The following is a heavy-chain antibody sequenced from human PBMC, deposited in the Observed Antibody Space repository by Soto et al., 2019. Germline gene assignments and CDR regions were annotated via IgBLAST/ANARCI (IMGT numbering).Heavy chain of an antibody. J-gene: IGHJ6*02. CDR2: ISKYSDAI. D-gene: IGHD2-2*01. V-gene: IGHV3-48*02. Sequence: EVQLVESGGDLVQPGGSLRLSCAASGFTIRDWHMDWVRQAPGKGLEWVSYISKYSDAIYYADSVKGRFTISRDNAKNSLSLQMNSLRDEDTAVYYCARDSGGGYAMDVWGQGTTVTVSS. CDR1: GFTIRDWH. CDR3: ARDSGGGYAMDV.